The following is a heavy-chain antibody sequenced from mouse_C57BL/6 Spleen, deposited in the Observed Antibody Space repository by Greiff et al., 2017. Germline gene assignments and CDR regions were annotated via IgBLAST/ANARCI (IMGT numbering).Heavy chain of an antibody. V-gene: IGHV1-18*01. D-gene: IGHD1-1*01. CDR3: ARGGTSVAWYVDV. J-gene: IGHJ1*03. Sequence: EVQLQQSGPELVKPGASVKLPCKASGYTFTDYNMDWVKQSHGKSLEWIGDITPNNGGTIYNQKFKGKATLTVDKSSSTAYMQLRSLTSENTAVYDCARGGTSVAWYVDVWGTGTTGTVSS. CDR1: GYTFTDYN. CDR2: ITPNNGGT.